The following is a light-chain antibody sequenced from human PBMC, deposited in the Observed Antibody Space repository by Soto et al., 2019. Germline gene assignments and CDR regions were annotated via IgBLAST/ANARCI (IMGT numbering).Light chain of an antibody. CDR3: QQYNTYSPRNP. Sequence: DIHMTQSPSTLSASVGNRFTITCRASQSISSWLAWYQQTPGKAPKLLIYKASSLESGVPSRFSGSGSGKEFTLTSSSLQTDDFATYYCQQYNTYSPRNPFGQGTKVDIK. CDR1: QSISSW. V-gene: IGKV1-5*03. CDR2: KAS. J-gene: IGKJ1*01.